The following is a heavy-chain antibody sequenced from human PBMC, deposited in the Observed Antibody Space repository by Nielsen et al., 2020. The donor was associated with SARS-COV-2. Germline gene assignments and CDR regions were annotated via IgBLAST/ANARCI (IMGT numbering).Heavy chain of an antibody. V-gene: IGHV3-7*01. CDR3: AREQGARDY. CDR2: IKQDGSEK. Sequence: GSLKISCAASGFTFSIYWMSWVRQAPGKGLEWVANIKQDGSEKYYVDSVKGRFTISRDNAKNSLYLQMNSLRAEDTAVYYCAREQGARDYWGQGTLVTVSS. CDR1: GFTFSIYW. D-gene: IGHD1-26*01. J-gene: IGHJ4*02.